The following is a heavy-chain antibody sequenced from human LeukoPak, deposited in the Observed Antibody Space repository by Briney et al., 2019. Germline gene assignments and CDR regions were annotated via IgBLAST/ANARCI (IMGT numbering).Heavy chain of an antibody. CDR3: ARGAYYYGSGSYYKGPYYYMDV. J-gene: IGHJ6*03. CDR2: MNPNSGNT. Sequence: ASVKLSCNASGYTFTSYDSNWVRQATGQGLEWMGWMNPNSGNTVYAEKFQGRVTMTRNASISTAYMELSSLRSEDTAVYYCARGAYYYGSGSYYKGPYYYMDVWVKGTTVTVSS. CDR1: GYTFTSYD. D-gene: IGHD3-10*01. V-gene: IGHV1-8*01.